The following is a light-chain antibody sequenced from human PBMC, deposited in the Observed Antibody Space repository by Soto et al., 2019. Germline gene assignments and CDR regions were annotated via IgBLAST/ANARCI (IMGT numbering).Light chain of an antibody. V-gene: IGKV1-33*01. J-gene: IGKJ3*01. CDR3: HQYDSLPCT. Sequence: DIQMTQSPSSLSASVEDRVTITCQASQDISNYLNWYQQKLGKAPKLLIYDASNLETGVPSRFSGSVSGTDFTFTISSLQPEEIGTYYCHQYDSLPCTFGPGTRVDI. CDR1: QDISNY. CDR2: DAS.